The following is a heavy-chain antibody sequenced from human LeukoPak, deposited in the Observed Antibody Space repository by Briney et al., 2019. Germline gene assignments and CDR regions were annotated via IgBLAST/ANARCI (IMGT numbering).Heavy chain of an antibody. V-gene: IGHV4-39*07. D-gene: IGHD6-19*01. CDR3: ARDRGSGWYEGDY. J-gene: IGHJ4*02. CDR1: SGSISSSSYY. CDR2: IYYSGST. Sequence: SETLSFTCTVSSGSISSSSYYWGWIRQPPGKGLEWIGSIYYSGSTYYNPSLKSRVTIPVDTSKNQFSLKLSSVTAADTAVYYCARDRGSGWYEGDYWGQGTLVTVS.